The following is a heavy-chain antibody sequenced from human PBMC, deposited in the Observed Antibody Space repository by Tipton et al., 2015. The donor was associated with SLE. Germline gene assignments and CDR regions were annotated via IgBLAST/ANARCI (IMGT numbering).Heavy chain of an antibody. J-gene: IGHJ3*02. V-gene: IGHV4-39*07. CDR1: GGSISSGDYY. Sequence: LRLSCTVSGGSISSGDYYWSWIRQPPGKGLEWIGSIYYSGSTYYNPSLKSRVTISVDTSKNQFSLKLTPVTAADTAVYYCARIPRGSESAFDIWGQGTMVTVSS. CDR2: IYYSGST. D-gene: IGHD5-12*01. CDR3: ARIPRGSESAFDI.